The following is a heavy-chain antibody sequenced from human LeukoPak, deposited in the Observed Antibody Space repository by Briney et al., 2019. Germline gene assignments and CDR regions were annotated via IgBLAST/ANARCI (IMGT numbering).Heavy chain of an antibody. CDR2: IYYSGST. D-gene: IGHD1-14*01. CDR1: GDSISSGYY. V-gene: IGHV4-61*01. J-gene: IGHJ3*02. Sequence: SETLSLTCTVSGDSISSGYYWSWIRQPPGKELEWIGFIYYSGSTNYSPSLKSRVTISVDTSKNQFSLKLSSVTAADTAVYYCARGESGNHAGFFDIWGQGTMVTVSS. CDR3: ARGESGNHAGFFDI.